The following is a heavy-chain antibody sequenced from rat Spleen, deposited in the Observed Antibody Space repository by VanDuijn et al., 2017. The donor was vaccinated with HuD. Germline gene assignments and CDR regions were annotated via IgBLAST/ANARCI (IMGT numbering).Heavy chain of an antibody. Sequence: EVQLQESGPGLVKPSQSLFLTCSVTGYSITSNYWGWIRKFPGNKMEWMGYISYSGLTGYNPSLKSRITITRDTSKNQFFLQLNSVTTEDTATYYCARYRITTNWYFDFWGPGTMVTVSS. CDR3: ARYRITTNWYFDF. CDR1: GYSITSNY. CDR2: ISYSGLT. D-gene: IGHD1-10*01. J-gene: IGHJ1*01. V-gene: IGHV3-1*01.